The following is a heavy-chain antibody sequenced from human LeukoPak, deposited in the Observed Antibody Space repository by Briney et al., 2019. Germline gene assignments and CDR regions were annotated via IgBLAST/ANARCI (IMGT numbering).Heavy chain of an antibody. V-gene: IGHV6-1*01. CDR2: TYYRSKWYN. Sequence: SQTLSLTCAISGDSVSSNSAAWNWIRQSPSRGLEWLGSTYYRSKWYNDYAVSVKSRITINPDTSKNQFSLQLNSVTPEDTAVYYCARDSDIVVVKEGYYYGMDVWGKGTTVTVSS. CDR3: ARDSDIVVVKEGYYYGMDV. CDR1: GDSVSSNSAA. J-gene: IGHJ6*04. D-gene: IGHD2-2*01.